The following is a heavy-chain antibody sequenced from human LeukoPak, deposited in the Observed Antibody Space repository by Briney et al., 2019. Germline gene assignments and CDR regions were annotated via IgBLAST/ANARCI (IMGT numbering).Heavy chain of an antibody. D-gene: IGHD3-9*01. V-gene: IGHV3-21*01. CDR2: ITSGGDYI. CDR1: GFTFNTFN. Sequence: KPGGSLRLSCAASGFTFNTFNMNWVRQAPGKGLEWVSSITSGGDYIYYADSVKGRFTTSRDNAKNSLSLQLNSLRVEDTAVYYCARGHYDVLAASYKWTPDYWGQGTPVTVSS. CDR3: ARGHYDVLAASYKWTPDY. J-gene: IGHJ4*02.